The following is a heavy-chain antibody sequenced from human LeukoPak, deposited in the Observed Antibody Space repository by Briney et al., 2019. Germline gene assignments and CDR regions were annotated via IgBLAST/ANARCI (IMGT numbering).Heavy chain of an antibody. D-gene: IGHD5-18*01. CDR3: ASSPGVDTAMVRYYYYMDV. CDR2: ISAYNGNT. Sequence: ASVKVSCKASGYTFTSYGISWVRQAPGQGLEWMGWISAYNGNTNYAQKLQGRVTMTTDTSTSTAYMELRSLRSDDTAVYYCASSPGVDTAMVRYYYYMDVWGKGTTVTVSS. CDR1: GYTFTSYG. J-gene: IGHJ6*03. V-gene: IGHV1-18*01.